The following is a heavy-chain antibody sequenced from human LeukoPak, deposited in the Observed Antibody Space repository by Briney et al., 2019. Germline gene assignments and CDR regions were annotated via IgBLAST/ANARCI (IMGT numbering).Heavy chain of an antibody. V-gene: IGHV4-59*01. J-gene: IGHJ5*02. CDR2: IYYGGST. Sequence: SETLSLTCTVSGGSISSYYWSWIRQPPGKGLEWIGYIYYGGSTNYNPSLKSRVTISVDTSKNQFSLKLSSVTAADTAVYYCARGDDSSGYYYLNWFDPWGQGTLVTVSS. D-gene: IGHD3-22*01. CDR1: GGSISSYY. CDR3: ARGDDSSGYYYLNWFDP.